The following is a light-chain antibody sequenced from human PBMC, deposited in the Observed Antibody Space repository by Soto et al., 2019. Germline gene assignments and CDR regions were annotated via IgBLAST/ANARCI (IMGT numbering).Light chain of an antibody. CDR1: QSVSRSN. CDR3: QQYGSSSLT. J-gene: IGKJ4*01. Sequence: EIVLTQSPGTLSLSPGERATLSCRASQSVSRSNLAWYQQKPGQAPRLLIYGASSRATGSPDRFSGSGSGTDFTLTISRLEPEDFAVYYCQQYGSSSLTFGGGTKVEIK. V-gene: IGKV3-20*01. CDR2: GAS.